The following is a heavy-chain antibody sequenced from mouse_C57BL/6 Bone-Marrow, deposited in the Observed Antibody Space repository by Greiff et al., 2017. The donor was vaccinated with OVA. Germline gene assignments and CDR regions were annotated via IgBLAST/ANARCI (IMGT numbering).Heavy chain of an antibody. CDR3: ARRGAWFAY. CDR1: GFTFSDYY. J-gene: IGHJ3*01. Sequence: EVKLVESEGGLVQPGSSMKLSCTASGFTFSDYYMAWVRQVPEKGLEWVANINYDGSSTYYLDSLKSRFIISRDNAKNILYLQMSSLKSEDTATYYCARRGAWFAYWGQGTLVTVSA. CDR2: INYDGSST. V-gene: IGHV5-16*01.